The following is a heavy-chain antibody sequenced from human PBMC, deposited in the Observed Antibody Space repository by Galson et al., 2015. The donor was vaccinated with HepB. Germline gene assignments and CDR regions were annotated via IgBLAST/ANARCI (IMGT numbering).Heavy chain of an antibody. CDR1: GFTFGDYA. Sequence: SLRLSCAASGFTFGDYAMSWVRQAPGKGLEWVGFIRSKAYGGTTEYAASVKGRFTISRDDSKSIAYLQTNSLKTEDTAVYYCTSPLLSGDYWGQGTLVTVSS. D-gene: IGHD2-2*01. CDR3: TSPLLSGDY. V-gene: IGHV3-49*04. CDR2: IRSKAYGGTT. J-gene: IGHJ4*02.